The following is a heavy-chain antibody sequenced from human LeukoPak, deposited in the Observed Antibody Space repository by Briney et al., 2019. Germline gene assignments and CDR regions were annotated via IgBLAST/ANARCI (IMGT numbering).Heavy chain of an antibody. D-gene: IGHD1-26*01. J-gene: IGHJ4*02. CDR2: IYYSGNT. V-gene: IGHV4-39*01. CDR1: GGSISSSSHS. CDR3: ARFYSGSYSYYFDY. Sequence: SETLSLTCTVSGGSISSSSHSWGWIRQPPGKGLEWTGSIYYSGNTYYNPSLKSRVTISVDTSKNQFSLKLSSVTAADTAMYYCARFYSGSYSYYFDYWGQGTLVTVSS.